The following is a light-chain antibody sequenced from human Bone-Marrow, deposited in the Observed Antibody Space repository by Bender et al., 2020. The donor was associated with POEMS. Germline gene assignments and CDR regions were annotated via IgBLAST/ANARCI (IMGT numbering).Light chain of an antibody. J-gene: IGLJ2*01. CDR1: SSNTGSGYD. Sequence: QSVLTQPPSVSGAPGQRVTISCTGSSSNTGSGYDINWYQHLPGTAPKLLIYGYNNRPSGVPDRFSGSKSGTSASLAITGLQAEDEADYYCSSYRSSSTQDVVFGGGTKLTVL. CDR3: SSYRSSSTQDVV. CDR2: GYN. V-gene: IGLV1-40*01.